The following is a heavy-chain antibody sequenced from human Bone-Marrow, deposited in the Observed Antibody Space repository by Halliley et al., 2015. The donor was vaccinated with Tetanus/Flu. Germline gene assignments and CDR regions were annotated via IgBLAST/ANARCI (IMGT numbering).Heavy chain of an antibody. Sequence: SSTTIIYADSVKGRFTTSRDDARQSLYLQMNSLRGEDTAVYYCGRDFSPSGNSRGSTQFGLDVWGQGTTVTVSS. D-gene: IGHD3-22*01. CDR2: SSTTI. CDR3: GRDFSPSGNSRGSTQFGLDV. V-gene: IGHV3-48*01. J-gene: IGHJ6*02.